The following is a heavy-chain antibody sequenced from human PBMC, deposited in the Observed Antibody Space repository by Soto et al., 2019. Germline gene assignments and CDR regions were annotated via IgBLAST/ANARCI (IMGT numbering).Heavy chain of an antibody. CDR2: INYSGTT. CDR3: ARVSGNAFDV. CDR1: GGSISSGAYY. V-gene: IGHV4-31*03. D-gene: IGHD3-10*01. J-gene: IGHJ3*01. Sequence: QVQLQESGPGLVKSSQTLSLTCTVSGGSISSGAYYWSWIRQHPGKDLEWIGYINYSGTTYLSPSLQSRGTMSVDTSKNQFSLRLRSVTAADTAVYFWARVSGNAFDVWGQGTMVSVSS.